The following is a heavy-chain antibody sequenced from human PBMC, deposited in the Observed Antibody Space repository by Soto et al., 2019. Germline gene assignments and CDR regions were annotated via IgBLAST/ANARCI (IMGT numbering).Heavy chain of an antibody. CDR2: IYYSGST. CDR1: GGSISSSSYY. CDR3: ARLVCTVTICFYAFDI. V-gene: IGHV4-39*01. J-gene: IGHJ3*02. Sequence: QLQESGPGLVKPSETLSLTCTVSGGSISSSSYYWGWIRQPPGKGLEWIGSIYYSGSTYYNPSLKSRVTISVDTSKNQFSLKLSSVTAADTAVYYCARLVCTVTICFYAFDIWGQGTMVTVSS. D-gene: IGHD4-17*01.